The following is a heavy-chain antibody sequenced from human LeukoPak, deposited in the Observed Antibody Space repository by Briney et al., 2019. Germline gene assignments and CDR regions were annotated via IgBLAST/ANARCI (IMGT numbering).Heavy chain of an antibody. J-gene: IGHJ4*02. D-gene: IGHD3-16*01. CDR3: ARSHDHYFDY. Sequence: GESLKISCKASGYNFPIYWIGWVRQMPGKGLEWMGIIYPGDRDTRYSPSFEGQVTISADKSISTAYLQWSSLKASDTAMYYCARSHDHYFDYWGQGTLVTVSS. CDR1: GYNFPIYW. CDR2: IYPGDRDT. V-gene: IGHV5-51*01.